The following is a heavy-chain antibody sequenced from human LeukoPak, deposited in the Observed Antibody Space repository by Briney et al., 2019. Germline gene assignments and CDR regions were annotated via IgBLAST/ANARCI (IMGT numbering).Heavy chain of an antibody. CDR3: ARPVHQFGELLSWFDP. D-gene: IGHD3-10*01. CDR1: GGSISSSSYY. J-gene: IGHJ5*02. CDR2: IYYSGST. V-gene: IGHV4-39*01. Sequence: KSSETLSLTCAVSGGSISSSSYYWGWIRQPPGKGLEWIGSIYYSGSTYYNPSLKSRVTISVDTSKNQFSLKLSSVTAADTAVYYCARPVHQFGELLSWFDPWGQGTLVTVSS.